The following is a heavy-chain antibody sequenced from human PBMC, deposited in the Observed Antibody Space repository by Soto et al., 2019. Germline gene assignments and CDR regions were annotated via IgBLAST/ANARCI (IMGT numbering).Heavy chain of an antibody. Sequence: PGGSLRLSCAASGFTFSSYGMHWVRQAPGKVLEWVAVIWYDGSNKYYADSVKGRFTISRDNSKNTLYLQMNSLRAEDTAVYYCARGNYGSGSPMEYYFDYWGQGT. CDR3: ARGNYGSGSPMEYYFDY. J-gene: IGHJ4*02. CDR2: IWYDGSNK. D-gene: IGHD3-10*01. CDR1: GFTFSSYG. V-gene: IGHV3-33*01.